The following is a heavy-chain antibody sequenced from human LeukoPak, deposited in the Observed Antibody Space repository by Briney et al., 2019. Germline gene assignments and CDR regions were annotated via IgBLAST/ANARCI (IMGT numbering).Heavy chain of an antibody. CDR3: ARLYYGSGSYYNLALDY. Sequence: SETLSLTCTVSGGSISSSSYYWGWVRQPPGKGREWLGSIYYSVSTYYNPSLKSRVTISVDTSKNQFSLKLSSVTAADTAVYYCARLYYGSGSYYNLALDYWGQGTLVTVSS. CDR1: GGSISSSSYY. V-gene: IGHV4-39*01. J-gene: IGHJ4*02. D-gene: IGHD3-10*01. CDR2: IYYSVST.